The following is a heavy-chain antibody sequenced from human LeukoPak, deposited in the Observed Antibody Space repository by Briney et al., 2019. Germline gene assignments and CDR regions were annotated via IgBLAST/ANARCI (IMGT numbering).Heavy chain of an antibody. CDR1: GGSISSGSYY. J-gene: IGHJ6*03. V-gene: IGHV4-61*02. D-gene: IGHD6-13*01. CDR3: ARGKVHSSSWYSSYYYMDV. Sequence: PSETLSLTCTVSGGSISSGSYYWSWIRQPAGKGLEWIGRIYTSGSTNYNPSLKSRVTISVDTSKNQFSLKLSSVTAADTAVYYCARGKVHSSSWYSSYYYMDVWGKGTTVTISS. CDR2: IYTSGST.